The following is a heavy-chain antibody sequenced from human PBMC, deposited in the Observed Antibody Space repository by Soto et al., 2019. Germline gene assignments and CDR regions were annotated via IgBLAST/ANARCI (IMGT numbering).Heavy chain of an antibody. CDR1: GNIFTGYY. CDR2: INPNSGGA. V-gene: IGHV1-2*02. D-gene: IGHD6-13*01. CDR3: ARGEDSSWNFHYFDY. Sequence: QVQLVQSGAEVKKPGASVKVSCEASGNIFTGYYINWVRQAPGQGLEWMGWINPNSGGANYAQQFQGRVTMTRDASINTAYMEFSSLRSDDPAVCYCARGEDSSWNFHYFDYWGQGTLISVSS. J-gene: IGHJ4*02.